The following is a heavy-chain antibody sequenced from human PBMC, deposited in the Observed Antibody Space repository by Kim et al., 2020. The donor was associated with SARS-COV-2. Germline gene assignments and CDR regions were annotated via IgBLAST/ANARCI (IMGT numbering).Heavy chain of an antibody. Sequence: KGRFTISRDNAKNSLYLQMNSLRAEDTAWYYCAKASGSYSPYYYYYSMDVWGQGTTVTVSS. V-gene: IGHV3-9*01. D-gene: IGHD1-26*01. CDR3: AKASGSYSPYYYYYSMDV. J-gene: IGHJ6*02.